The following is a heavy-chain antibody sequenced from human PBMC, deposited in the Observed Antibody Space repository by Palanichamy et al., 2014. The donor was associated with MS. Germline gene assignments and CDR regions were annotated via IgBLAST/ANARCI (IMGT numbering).Heavy chain of an antibody. D-gene: IGHD5-18*01. CDR2: IYPGDSDI. V-gene: IGHV5-51*01. CDR3: ARQTGYSYGAIDY. J-gene: IGHJ4*02. Sequence: IYPGDSDIRYSPSFQGQVTISAAKSISTAYLQWSSLKASDTAMYYCARQTGYSYGAIDYWGQGTLVTVSS.